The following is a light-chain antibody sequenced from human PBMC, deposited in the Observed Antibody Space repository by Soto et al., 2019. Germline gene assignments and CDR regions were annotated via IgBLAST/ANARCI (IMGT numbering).Light chain of an antibody. CDR1: QSVSDF. CDR3: QQRSDWPPFT. CDR2: DAS. J-gene: IGKJ3*01. V-gene: IGKV3-11*01. Sequence: EIMLTQSPATLSLSPGERATLSCRASQSVSDFLAWYQQKPGQAPRLLIYDASNRATGIPARFSGSGSGTDFTLTISSLEPEDFAVYYCQQRSDWPPFTFGPGTKVDIK.